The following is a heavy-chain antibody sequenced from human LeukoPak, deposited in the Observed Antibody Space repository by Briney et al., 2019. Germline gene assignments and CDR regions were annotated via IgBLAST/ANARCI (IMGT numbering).Heavy chain of an antibody. D-gene: IGHD3-10*01. CDR1: GYTFTSYA. Sequence: ASVKVSCKASGYTFTSYAMNWVRQAPGQGLEWMGWINTNTGNPTYAQGFTGRFVFSLDTSVSTAYLQISSPKAEDTAVYYCARDLYGSGSYYNRGINWFDPWGQGTLVTVSS. V-gene: IGHV7-4-1*02. CDR2: INTNTGNP. J-gene: IGHJ5*02. CDR3: ARDLYGSGSYYNRGINWFDP.